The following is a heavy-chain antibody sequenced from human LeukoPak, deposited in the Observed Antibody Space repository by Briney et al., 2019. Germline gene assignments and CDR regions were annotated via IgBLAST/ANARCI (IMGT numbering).Heavy chain of an antibody. CDR2: IRCRSTYT. V-gene: IGHV3-21*01. D-gene: IGHD6-19*01. CDR3: ASEETTNGGWPPNY. J-gene: IGHJ4*02. CDR1: GFTFSTYG. Sequence: PGGSLRLFCAASGFTFSTYGMNWVRQAPGKGLEWVSSIRCRSTYTYYADSVQGRFTISRANAKNSLYLQMNSLRAEDTAVYYCASEETTNGGWPPNYWRQGTLVTVSS.